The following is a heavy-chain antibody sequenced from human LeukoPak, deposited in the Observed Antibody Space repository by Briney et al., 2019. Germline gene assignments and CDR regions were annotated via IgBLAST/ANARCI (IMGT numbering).Heavy chain of an antibody. V-gene: IGHV3-48*01. CDR3: ARDPARWCSSTSCYGGAFDY. D-gene: IGHD2-2*01. CDR1: GFTFSSYS. J-gene: IGHJ4*02. Sequence: SGGSLRLSCAASGFTFSSYSMNWVRQAPGKGLEWVSYISSSSSTIYYADPVKGRFTISRDNAKNSLYLQMNSLRAEDTAVYYCARDPARWCSSTSCYGGAFDYWGQGTLVTVSS. CDR2: ISSSSSTI.